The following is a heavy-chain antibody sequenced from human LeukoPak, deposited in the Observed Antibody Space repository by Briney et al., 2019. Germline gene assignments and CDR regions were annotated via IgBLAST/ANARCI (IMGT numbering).Heavy chain of an antibody. J-gene: IGHJ4*02. D-gene: IGHD6-19*01. Sequence: PGGSLRLSCAASGFTVSNNYMSWVRQAPGKGLEWVSVIYSGGSTYYADSVKGRFTISRDNSKNTLYLQMNSLRAEDTAVYYCASPSRGGWSHPQDYWGQGTLVTVSS. CDR2: IYSGGST. CDR1: GFTVSNNY. CDR3: ASPSRGGWSHPQDY. V-gene: IGHV3-66*02.